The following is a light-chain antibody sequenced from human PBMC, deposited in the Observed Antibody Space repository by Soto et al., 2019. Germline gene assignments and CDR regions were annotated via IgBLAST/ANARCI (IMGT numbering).Light chain of an antibody. CDR2: DTT. Sequence: QAVVTQEPSLTVSPGGTVTLTCGSSTGAVTNGHYPYWFQQKPGQAPRTLIYDTTNRHSWTPARFSGSLLGGKAALTLSGAQPEDEAEYYCSSYTTNGSYVFGTGTKLTVL. J-gene: IGLJ1*01. V-gene: IGLV7-46*01. CDR1: TGAVTNGHY. CDR3: SSYTTNGSYV.